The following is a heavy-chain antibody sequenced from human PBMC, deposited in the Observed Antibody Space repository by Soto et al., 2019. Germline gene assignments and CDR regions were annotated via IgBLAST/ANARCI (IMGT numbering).Heavy chain of an antibody. CDR1: GFTVSSNY. D-gene: IGHD1-1*01. CDR3: AKHTTGTTRFFYYYSMDV. CDR2: IYSGGST. Sequence: GGSLRLSCAASGFTVSSNYMSWVRQAPGKGLEWVSVIYSGGSTYYADSVKGRFTISRDNSKNTLYLQMNRLRAEDTAVYHCAKHTTGTTRFFYYYSMDVWGQGTTVTVSS. V-gene: IGHV3-53*01. J-gene: IGHJ6*02.